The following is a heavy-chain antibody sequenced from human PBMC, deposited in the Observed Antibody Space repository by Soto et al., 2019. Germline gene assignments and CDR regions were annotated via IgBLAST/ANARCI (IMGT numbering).Heavy chain of an antibody. CDR2: IFYSGST. Sequence: QVQLQESGPGLVKPSQTLSLTCSVSGGSITSGDHYWTWIRQTPGKGLKWIGHIFYSGSTYYNPALKSRFPISLATSKSQFSLQLTSVAAADTAVYYCASRIILGRALWGFHPWGQGIQVTVSS. D-gene: IGHD3-16*01. CDR3: ASRIILGRALWGFHP. CDR1: GGSITSGDHY. V-gene: IGHV4-30-4*01. J-gene: IGHJ5*02.